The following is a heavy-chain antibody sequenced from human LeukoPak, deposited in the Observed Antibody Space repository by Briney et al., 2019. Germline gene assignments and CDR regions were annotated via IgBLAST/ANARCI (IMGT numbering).Heavy chain of an antibody. Sequence: SETLSLTCSVSGYSFTSGHYWGWIRQPPGKGLEWIANIYHTGSAQYNPSLKTRVTISVDTSKNQFSLKLSSVTAADTAVYYCARYCTSTTCILRGFDYWGQGTLVTVSS. CDR2: IYHTGSA. V-gene: IGHV4-38-2*01. CDR1: GYSFTSGHY. CDR3: ARYCTSTTCILRGFDY. J-gene: IGHJ4*02. D-gene: IGHD2-2*01.